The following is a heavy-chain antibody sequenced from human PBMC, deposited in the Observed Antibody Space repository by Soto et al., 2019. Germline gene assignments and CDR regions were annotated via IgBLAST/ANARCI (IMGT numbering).Heavy chain of an antibody. V-gene: IGHV1-46*01. CDR3: ARAPLGIIVAPDF. CDR2: VNPSSGTT. J-gene: IGHJ4*02. D-gene: IGHD3-22*01. CDR1: GYSFTTYN. Sequence: ASVKVSCKASGYSFTTYNIHWVRQAPGQGLEWMGVVNPSSGTTSYAQKFQGRVTITADESTSTAYMELSSLTSEDTAVYYCARAPLGIIVAPDFWGQGTLVTVSS.